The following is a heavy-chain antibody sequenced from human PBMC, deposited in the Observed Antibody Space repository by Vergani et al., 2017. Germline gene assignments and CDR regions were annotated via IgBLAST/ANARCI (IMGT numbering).Heavy chain of an antibody. D-gene: IGHD3-22*01. J-gene: IGHJ4*02. CDR3: ARPRGPEDGYYLAY. V-gene: IGHV1-69*01. CDR2: IIPIFGTA. CDR1: GGTFSSYA. Sequence: VQLVQSGAEVKKPGSSVKVSCKASGGTFSSYAISWVRQAPGQGLEWMGWIIPIFGTANYAQKFQGRVTSTAEESTCTAYMELSSLRSEDTAVYYCARPRGPEDGYYLAYWGQGTLVTVSS.